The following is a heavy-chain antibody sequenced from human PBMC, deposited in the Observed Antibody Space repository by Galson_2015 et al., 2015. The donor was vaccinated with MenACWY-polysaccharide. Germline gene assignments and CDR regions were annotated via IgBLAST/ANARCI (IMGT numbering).Heavy chain of an antibody. CDR1: GFTFSSYS. CDR2: ISSSSSYI. Sequence: SLRLSCAASGFTFSSYSMNWVRQAPGKGLEWVSSISSSSSYIYYADSVKGRFTISRDNAKNSLYLQMNSLRAEDTAVYYCAREDSSGWYPDYYYYGMDVWGQGTTVTVSS. J-gene: IGHJ6*02. CDR3: AREDSSGWYPDYYYYGMDV. V-gene: IGHV3-21*01. D-gene: IGHD6-19*01.